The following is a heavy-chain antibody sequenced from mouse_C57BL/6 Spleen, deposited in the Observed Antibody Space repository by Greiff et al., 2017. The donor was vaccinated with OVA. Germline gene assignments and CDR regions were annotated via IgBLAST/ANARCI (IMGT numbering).Heavy chain of an antibody. D-gene: IGHD2-14*01. CDR3: ARGGAPVRRGMDY. Sequence: QVRLQQSGAELVRPGTSVKVSCKASGYAFTNYLIEWVKQRPGQGLEWIGVINPGSGGTNYNEKFKGKATLTVDKSSSTACMTLSSLTSEDSAVYFGARGGAPVRRGMDYWGQGTSVTVSA. CDR2: INPGSGGT. J-gene: IGHJ4*01. V-gene: IGHV1-54*01. CDR1: GYAFTNYL.